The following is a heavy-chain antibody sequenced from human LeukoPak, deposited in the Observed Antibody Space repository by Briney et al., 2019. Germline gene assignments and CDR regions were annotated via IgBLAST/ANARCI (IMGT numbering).Heavy chain of an antibody. J-gene: IGHJ4*02. CDR3: ASHYSSGSYRYTGSFDS. D-gene: IGHD3-16*02. V-gene: IGHV4-34*01. CDR2: INHSGTT. Sequence: SETLSLTCAVYGGSFSDYYWSWIRQPPGKGLEWIGEINHSGTTNYSPSLKSRVSISVDTSKNQFSLKLNSVSAADAAMYYCASHYSSGSYRYTGSFDSWGQGMLVNVSS. CDR1: GGSFSDYY.